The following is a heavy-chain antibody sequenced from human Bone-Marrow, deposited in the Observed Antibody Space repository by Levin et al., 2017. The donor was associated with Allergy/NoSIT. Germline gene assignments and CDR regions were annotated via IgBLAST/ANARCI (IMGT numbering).Heavy chain of an antibody. D-gene: IGHD3-3*01. V-gene: IGHV3-53*01. Sequence: PGGSLRLSCAAYEFAVSTSYMSWVRQAPGKGLEWVSLLETGGSTYYADSVKGRFTISRDNSENTVDLQMNNLRVEDTAVYYCTKDLDYHDAFDIWGQGTMVTVSS. CDR2: LETGGST. J-gene: IGHJ3*02. CDR3: TKDLDYHDAFDI. CDR1: EFAVSTSY.